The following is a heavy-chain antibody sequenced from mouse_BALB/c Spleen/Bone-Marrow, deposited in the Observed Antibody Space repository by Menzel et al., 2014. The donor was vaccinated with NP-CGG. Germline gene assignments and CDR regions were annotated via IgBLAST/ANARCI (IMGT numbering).Heavy chain of an antibody. CDR1: GFTFSNYA. V-gene: IGHV5-9-3*01. D-gene: IGHD2-12*01. J-gene: IGHJ4*01. Sequence: EVQLQQSGGGLVKPGRSLYLSRAASGFTFSNYAMSWVRQTPEKGLEWVATFSSGGGYSYYPDTLKGRFTISRDNAKNILYLQMSSLRTEDTAMYYCTRQGDYRDAMDYWGQGTSVTVSS. CDR3: TRQGDYRDAMDY. CDR2: FSSGGGYS.